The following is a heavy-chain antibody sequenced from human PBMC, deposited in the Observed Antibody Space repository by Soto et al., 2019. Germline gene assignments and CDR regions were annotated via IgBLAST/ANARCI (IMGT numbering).Heavy chain of an antibody. CDR2: IYYSGST. J-gene: IGHJ4*02. V-gene: IGHV4-39*01. CDR1: GGSIRSSTYY. Sequence: QLRLQESGPGLVKPSETLSLTCTVSGGSIRSSTYYWGWIRQPPGKGLEWIGSIYYSGSTHYNPSLKSQFTMSVDTSTNQFSLKLNAVTAADTAVYYCTGHEGGAAADRPLDYWCQGTLVTVSS. CDR3: TGHEGGAAADRPLDY. D-gene: IGHD6-13*01.